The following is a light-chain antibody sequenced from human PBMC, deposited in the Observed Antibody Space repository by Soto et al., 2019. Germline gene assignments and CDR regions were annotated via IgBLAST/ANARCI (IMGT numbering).Light chain of an antibody. J-gene: IGLJ2*01. Sequence: QSVLTQPPSVSGAPGQRVTISCTGSSSNIGSHYDVHWYQQLPGTAPKLLIYRNNNRPSGVPDRFSGSKSGTSASLVITGLQAEDEADYYCQSYDGSLSAVIFGGGTKLTVL. CDR3: QSYDGSLSAVI. CDR1: SSNIGSHYD. CDR2: RNN. V-gene: IGLV1-40*01.